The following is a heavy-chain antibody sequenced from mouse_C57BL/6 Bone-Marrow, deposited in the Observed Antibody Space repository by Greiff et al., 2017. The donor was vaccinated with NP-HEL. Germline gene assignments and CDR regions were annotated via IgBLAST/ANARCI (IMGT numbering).Heavy chain of an antibody. CDR2: IWTGGGT. Sequence: VKVVESGPGLVAPSQSLSITCTVSGFSLTSYAISWVRQPPGKGLEWLGVIWTGGGTNYNSALKSRLSISKDNSKSKVFLKMNSLQTEDTAMYYCARWPFDYWGQGTTLTVSS. CDR1: GFSLTSYA. CDR3: ARWPFDY. V-gene: IGHV2-9-1*01. J-gene: IGHJ2*01.